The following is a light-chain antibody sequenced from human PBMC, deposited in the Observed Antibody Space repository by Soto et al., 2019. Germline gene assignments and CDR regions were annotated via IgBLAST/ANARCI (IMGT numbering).Light chain of an antibody. CDR1: QSVSSY. Sequence: EIVLTQSPASLSLSPRERATLCCGASQSVSSYLAWYQQKPCQAPRLLIYDASNRATGIPARFSGSGSGTDFTLTISSLEPEDFAVYYCQQRSNWSFTFGPGTKVDIK. CDR2: DAS. J-gene: IGKJ3*01. V-gene: IGKV3-11*01. CDR3: QQRSNWSFT.